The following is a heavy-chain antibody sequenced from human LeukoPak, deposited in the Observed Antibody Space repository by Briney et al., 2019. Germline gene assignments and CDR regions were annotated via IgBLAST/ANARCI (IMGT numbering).Heavy chain of an antibody. V-gene: IGHV3-30-3*01. D-gene: IGHD2-2*01. CDR2: ISYDGSNK. J-gene: IGHJ6*03. CDR3: ASSAHRYCSSTSCYSAYYYMDV. CDR1: GFTFSSYA. Sequence: GGSLRLSCAASGFTFSSYAMHWVRQAPGKGLEWVAVISYDGSNKYYADSVKGRLTISRDNSKNTLYPQMNSLRAEDTAVYYCASSAHRYCSSTSCYSAYYYMDVWGKGTTVTVSS.